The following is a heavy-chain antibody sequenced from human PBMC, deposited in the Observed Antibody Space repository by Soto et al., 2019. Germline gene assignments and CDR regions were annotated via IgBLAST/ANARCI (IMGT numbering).Heavy chain of an antibody. CDR3: ASLVDTAMVRGPIYYYGMDV. D-gene: IGHD5-18*01. V-gene: IGHV1-3*01. Sequence: ASVKVSCKASGYTFTSYAMHWVRQAPGQRLEWMGWINASYGNAKYAQKFQGRVTITADASTSTAYMELSSLRSEDTAVYYCASLVDTAMVRGPIYYYGMDVWGQGTTVTVSS. CDR1: GYTFTSYA. CDR2: INASYGNA. J-gene: IGHJ6*02.